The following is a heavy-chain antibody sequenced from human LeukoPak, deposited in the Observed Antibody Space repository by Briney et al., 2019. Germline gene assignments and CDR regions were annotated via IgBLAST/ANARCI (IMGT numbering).Heavy chain of an antibody. CDR1: VITFSGST. D-gene: IGHD1-26*01. Sequence: GESLRLSCAATVITFSGSTMHWVREASWKGLEWVGRIRSKANNYATAYATSVKGRFTLSRDDSKNTAYLQMNSLKTEDTAVYYCIRGAASGSYYGFDVWGQGATVTVSS. V-gene: IGHV3-73*01. J-gene: IGHJ6*02. CDR2: IRSKANNYAT. CDR3: IRGAASGSYYGFDV.